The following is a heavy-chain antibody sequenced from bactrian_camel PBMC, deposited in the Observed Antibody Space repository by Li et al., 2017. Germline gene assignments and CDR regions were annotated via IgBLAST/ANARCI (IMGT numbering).Heavy chain of an antibody. D-gene: IGHD1*01. CDR1: GYTMSSYC. Sequence: DVQLVESGGDSVQAGGSLRLSCAASGYTMSSYCMGWFRQAPGKEREGVAAVDIDGSTSYADSVKGRFALSQDNSKRTLYLQMNDLKPEDTAMYYCAADRCYPGLAPGQYNNWGQGTQVTV. V-gene: IGHV3S67*01. J-gene: IGHJ4*01. CDR3: AADRCYPGLAPGQYNN. CDR2: VDIDGST.